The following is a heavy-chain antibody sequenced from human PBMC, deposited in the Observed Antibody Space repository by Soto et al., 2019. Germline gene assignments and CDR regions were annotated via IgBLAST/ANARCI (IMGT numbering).Heavy chain of an antibody. Sequence: PSETLSLTFTVSGDSIRSISYYWGWIRQPPGKGLELIGSIYYSGSTYYNPSLKSRVTISVDTSKNQFSLKLSSVTAADTAVYSCARGGYCSGGGSYVPFDXWGQGPLVTVSX. D-gene: IGHD2-15*01. CDR1: GDSIRSISYY. CDR3: ARGGYCSGGGSYVPFDX. V-gene: IGHV4-39*01. CDR2: IYYSGST. J-gene: IGHJ4*02.